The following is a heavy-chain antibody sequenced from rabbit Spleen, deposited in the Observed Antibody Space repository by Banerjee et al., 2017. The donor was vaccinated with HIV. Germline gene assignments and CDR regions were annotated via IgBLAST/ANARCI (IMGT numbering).Heavy chain of an antibody. J-gene: IGHJ3*01. D-gene: IGHD4-1*01. CDR3: ARAIVPWLGLTRLDL. CDR1: GIDFTKYY. Sequence: QLTETGGGLVQPGGSLTLSCQASGIDFTKYYITWVRQAPGKGLEWIGIIYAAKGSTDYASWVNGRFTISSDNAQSTVDLKMTSLTAADTATYFCARAIVPWLGLTRLDLWGQGTLVTVS. CDR2: IYAAKGST. V-gene: IGHV1S7*01.